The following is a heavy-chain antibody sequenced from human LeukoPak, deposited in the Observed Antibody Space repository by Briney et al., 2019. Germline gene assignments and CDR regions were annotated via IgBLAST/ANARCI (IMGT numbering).Heavy chain of an antibody. CDR2: IASGGDTT. CDR1: GFAFNNYA. Sequence: GGSLRLSCAASGFAFNNYAMNWVRQAPGKGLEWVSAIASGGDTTYYTDSVKGRFTISRDNSKNTLYLQMNSLRAEDTAVYYCARDQDYFDYWGQGTLVTVSS. CDR3: ARDQDYFDY. D-gene: IGHD2-15*01. V-gene: IGHV3-23*01. J-gene: IGHJ4*02.